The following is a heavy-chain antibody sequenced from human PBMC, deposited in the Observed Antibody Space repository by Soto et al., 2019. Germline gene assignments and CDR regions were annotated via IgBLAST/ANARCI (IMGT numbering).Heavy chain of an antibody. J-gene: IGHJ5*02. CDR2: IYHSGST. Sequence: PSETLSLTCAVSGGSISSGGYSWSWIRQPPGKGLEWIGYIYHSGSTYYNPSLKSRVTISVDRSKNQFSLKLSSVTAADTAVYYCARGVEVVVERNWFDPWGQGTLVTVSS. V-gene: IGHV4-30-2*01. D-gene: IGHD2-15*01. CDR3: ARGVEVVVERNWFDP. CDR1: GGSISSGGYS.